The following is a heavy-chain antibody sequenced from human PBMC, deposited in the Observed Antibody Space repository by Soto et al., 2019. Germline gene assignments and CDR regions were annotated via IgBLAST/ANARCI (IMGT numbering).Heavy chain of an antibody. D-gene: IGHD1-1*01. V-gene: IGHV3-64D*06. Sequence: PGGSLRLSCSASGFTFSIYAMHWVRQATGKGLEYVSSISTNGGSTHYADSVKGRFTISRDNSKNTQYLQMSSLRADDTAVYYCARVEGQLETDHFDYWGQGTLVTVSS. J-gene: IGHJ4*02. CDR3: ARVEGQLETDHFDY. CDR2: ISTNGGST. CDR1: GFTFSIYA.